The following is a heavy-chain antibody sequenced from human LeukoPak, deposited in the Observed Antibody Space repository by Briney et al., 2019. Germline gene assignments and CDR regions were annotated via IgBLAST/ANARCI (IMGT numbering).Heavy chain of an antibody. V-gene: IGHV3-21*04. J-gene: IGHJ4*02. D-gene: IGHD3-22*01. Sequence: EGSLRLSCAASGFTFSSYSMNWVRQAPGKGLEWVSSISSSSSYIYYADSVKGRFTISRDNAKNSLYLQMNSLRAEDTAVYYCAKGSRDYYDSSGYYYYFDYWGQGTLVTVSS. CDR1: GFTFSSYS. CDR3: AKGSRDYYDSSGYYYYFDY. CDR2: ISSSSSYI.